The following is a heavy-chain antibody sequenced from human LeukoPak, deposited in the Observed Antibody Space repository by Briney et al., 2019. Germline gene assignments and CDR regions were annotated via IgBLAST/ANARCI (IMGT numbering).Heavy chain of an antibody. CDR3: ARHRHYDILTGYVYSDY. V-gene: IGHV5-51*01. CDR2: IYPGDSDT. CDR1: GYSFTSCW. J-gene: IGHJ4*02. Sequence: GESLKISCKGSGYSFTSCWIGWVRQMPGKGLEWMGIIYPGDSDTRYSPSFQGQVTISADKSISTAYLQWSSLKASDTAMYYCARHRHYDILTGYVYSDYWGQGTLVTVSS. D-gene: IGHD3-9*01.